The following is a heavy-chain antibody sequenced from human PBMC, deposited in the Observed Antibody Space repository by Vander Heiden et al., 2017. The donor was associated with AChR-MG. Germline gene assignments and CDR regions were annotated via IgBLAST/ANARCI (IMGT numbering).Heavy chain of an antibody. J-gene: IGHJ6*02. CDR2: ISGSGGST. CDR1: GFTFSSYA. V-gene: IGHV3-23*01. CDR3: AKDLSGDHGYDFWSGYYSQNYYYGMDV. D-gene: IGHD3-3*01. Sequence: EVQLLESGGGLVQPGGSLRLSCAASGFTFSSYAMSWVRQAPGKGLEWVSAISGSGGSTYYADSVKGRFTISRDNSKNTLYLQMNSLRAEDTAVYYCAKDLSGDHGYDFWSGYYSQNYYYGMDVWGQGTTVTVSS.